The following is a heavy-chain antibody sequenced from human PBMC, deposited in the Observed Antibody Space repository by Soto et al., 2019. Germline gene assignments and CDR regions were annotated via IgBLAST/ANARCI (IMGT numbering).Heavy chain of an antibody. CDR1: GFTSSSYE. Sequence: GGSLRLSCAASGFTSSSYEMNWVRQAPGKGLEWVSTISKSGASKYYANSVRGRFAVSRDNSRNTLHLQMNSLSAADMALYYCVKEFKEGDYGEKKFSFSGMDVWGQGTTVTVSS. CDR2: ISKSGASK. J-gene: IGHJ6*02. CDR3: VKEFKEGDYGEKKFSFSGMDV. D-gene: IGHD4-17*01. V-gene: IGHV3-23*01.